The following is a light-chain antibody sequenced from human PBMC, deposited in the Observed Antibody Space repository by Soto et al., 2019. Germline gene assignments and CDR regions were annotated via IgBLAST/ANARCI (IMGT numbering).Light chain of an antibody. V-gene: IGKV3-15*01. J-gene: IGKJ4*01. CDR2: GAS. Sequence: EIVMTQSPGTLSVSPGEGATLSCRASQNVYYDLAWYQQKPGQAPRLLIYGASTRATGIPVRFSGSGSGTEFTLTISSLQSEDFAVYYCQQYASWPPLTFGGGTKLE. CDR1: QNVYYD. CDR3: QQYASWPPLT.